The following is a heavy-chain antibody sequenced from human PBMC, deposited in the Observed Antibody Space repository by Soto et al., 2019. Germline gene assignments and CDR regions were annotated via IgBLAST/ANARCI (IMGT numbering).Heavy chain of an antibody. CDR2: IYYSGST. J-gene: IGHJ5*02. V-gene: IGHV4-61*01. Sequence: SETLSLTCSVSGYSISSCSYYWIWRRQPPGKGLEWIGYIYYSGSTNYTPSLKSRVTISVDTSKNQFSLKLSSVTAADTAVYYCARVRGGYPNCFDPWGQGTLVTVSS. D-gene: IGHD1-26*01. CDR1: GYSISSCSYY. CDR3: ARVRGGYPNCFDP.